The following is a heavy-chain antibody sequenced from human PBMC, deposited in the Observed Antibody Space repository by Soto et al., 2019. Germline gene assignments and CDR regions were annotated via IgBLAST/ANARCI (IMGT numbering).Heavy chain of an antibody. V-gene: IGHV3-48*02. J-gene: IGHJ6*02. CDR2: ITSSSDTI. CDR1: GFTFSSFH. D-gene: IGHD3-22*01. Sequence: GGSLRLSCAASGFTFSSFHMNWVRQAPGRGLEWVAYITSSSDTIYYSDSVKGRFTISRDNGKNSLFLQMNSLRDEDTAVYYCARVVVVIPQGYYYAMDVWGQGTTVTAP. CDR3: ARVVVVIPQGYYYAMDV.